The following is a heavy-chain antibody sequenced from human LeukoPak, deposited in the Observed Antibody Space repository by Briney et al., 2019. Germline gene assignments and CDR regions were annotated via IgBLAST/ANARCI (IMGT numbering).Heavy chain of an antibody. CDR2: IYYSGST. CDR3: ARVVTIYYYYLDD. V-gene: IGHV4-59*01. J-gene: IGHJ6*03. Sequence: SETLSLSCTVSGGSISSYYWSWIRQPPGKGLEWIGYIYYSGSTNYNPSLKSRVTISVDTSKNLFSLKLSSVTAADTAVYYCARVVTIYYYYLDDWGKGTTVTVSS. CDR1: GGSISSYY. D-gene: IGHD3-3*01.